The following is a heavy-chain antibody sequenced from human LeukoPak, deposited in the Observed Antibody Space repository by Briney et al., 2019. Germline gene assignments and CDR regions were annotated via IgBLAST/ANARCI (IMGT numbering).Heavy chain of an antibody. D-gene: IGHD2-8*01. V-gene: IGHV1-3*01. J-gene: IGHJ6*02. CDR2: INAGNGNT. Sequence: GASVTVSCKASGDTFTSYAIHWVRQAPGQRLEWMGWINAGNGNTKYSQKFQGRVTITRDTSASTACMELSSLRSEDTTVYFCARDRLVYAIPYYGMDVWGQGTTVTVSS. CDR3: ARDRLVYAIPYYGMDV. CDR1: GDTFTSYA.